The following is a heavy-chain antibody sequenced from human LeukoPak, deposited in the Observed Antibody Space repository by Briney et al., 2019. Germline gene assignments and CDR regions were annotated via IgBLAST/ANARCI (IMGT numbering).Heavy chain of an antibody. J-gene: IGHJ6*03. CDR2: IYYSGST. CDR1: GGSISSSSYY. D-gene: IGHD5-12*01. V-gene: IGHV4-39*01. Sequence: SETLSLTCTVSGGSISSSSYYWGWIRQPPGKGLEWIGSIYYSGSTYYNPSLKSRVTISVDTSKNQFSLKLSSVTAADTAVYYCARIRGYGSRYYYYYMDVWGKGTTVTVSS. CDR3: ARIRGYGSRYYYYYMDV.